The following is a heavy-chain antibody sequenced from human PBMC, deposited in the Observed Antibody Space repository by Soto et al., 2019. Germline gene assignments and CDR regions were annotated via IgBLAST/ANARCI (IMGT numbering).Heavy chain of an antibody. D-gene: IGHD2-2*01. V-gene: IGHV1-3*01. Sequence: ASVKVSCKASGYTFTSYAMHWVRQAPGQRLEWMGWINAGNGNTKYSQKFQGRVTITRDTSASTAYMELSSLRSEDTAVYYCARGPDIVVVTAPCWCDPWGQGTLVTVSS. CDR3: ARGPDIVVVTAPCWCDP. CDR1: GYTFTSYA. J-gene: IGHJ5*02. CDR2: INAGNGNT.